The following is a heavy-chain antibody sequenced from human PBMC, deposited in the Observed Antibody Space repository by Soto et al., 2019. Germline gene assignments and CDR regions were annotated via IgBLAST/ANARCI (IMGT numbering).Heavy chain of an antibody. J-gene: IGHJ3*02. D-gene: IGHD6-19*01. Sequence: SETLSLTCTVSGGSIWGYYWSWIRQSPDKGLEWIANIYYSGNTNSNPSLKSRVTISVDTSKNQFSLRLNSVLATDTAMYYCARHPRGAVRGDDTFDIWGQGTMVTVSS. V-gene: IGHV4-59*08. CDR3: ARHPRGAVRGDDTFDI. CDR1: GGSIWGYY. CDR2: IYYSGNT.